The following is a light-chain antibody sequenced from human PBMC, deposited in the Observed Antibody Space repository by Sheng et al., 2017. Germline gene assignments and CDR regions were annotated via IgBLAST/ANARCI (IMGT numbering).Light chain of an antibody. J-gene: IGLJ3*02. CDR2: DVS. CDR1: SSDVGGYNY. V-gene: IGLV2-14*03. CDR3: SSYTSSSTV. Sequence: QSALTQPASVSGSPGQLITISCTGTSSDVGGYNYVSWYQQHPGKAPKLMIYDVSNRPSGVSNRFSGSKSGNTASLTISGLQAEDEADYYCSSYTSSSTVFGGGTKLTVL.